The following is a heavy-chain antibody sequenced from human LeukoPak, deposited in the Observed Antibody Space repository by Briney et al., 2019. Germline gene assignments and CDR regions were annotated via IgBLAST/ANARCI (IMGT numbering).Heavy chain of an antibody. CDR2: IYYSGST. D-gene: IGHD3-9*01. CDR3: AASDFDWLPDAFDI. CDR1: GGSISSSSYY. J-gene: IGHJ3*02. Sequence: SETLSLTCTVSGGSISSSSYYWGWIRQPPGKGLEWIGSIYYSGSTYYNPSLKSRVTISVDTSKNQFSLKLSSVTAADTAVYYCAASDFDWLPDAFDIWGQGTMVTVSS. V-gene: IGHV4-39*01.